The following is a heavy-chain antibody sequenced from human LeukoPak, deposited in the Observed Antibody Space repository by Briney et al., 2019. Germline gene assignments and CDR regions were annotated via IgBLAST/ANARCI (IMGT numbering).Heavy chain of an antibody. J-gene: IGHJ4*02. CDR3: ARATPTYYYDSSGYYDY. D-gene: IGHD3-22*01. CDR2: IYHSGST. Sequence: SGTLTLTCAVSGGSISSSNWWSWVRQPPGKGLEWIGEIYHSGSTNYNPSLKSRVTISVDKSKNPFSLKLNSVTAADTAVYYCARATPTYYYDSSGYYDYWGQGTLVTVSS. CDR1: GGSISSSNW. V-gene: IGHV4-4*02.